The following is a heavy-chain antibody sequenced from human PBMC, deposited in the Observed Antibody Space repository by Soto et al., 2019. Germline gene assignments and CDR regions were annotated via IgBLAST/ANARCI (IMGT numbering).Heavy chain of an antibody. V-gene: IGHV2-5*02. CDR1: GFSLSSTGVG. CDR3: AHGTFGGIIVAGAMDV. D-gene: IGHD3-16*02. J-gene: IGHJ6*02. Sequence: ESGPTLVNPTQTLTLTCTFSGFSLSSTGVGVAWIRQPPGKALEWLAVIYWDDDKRYSTSLKSRLTVSKDTSKNQVVLTMTNVAPADTATYYCAHGTFGGIIVAGAMDVWGQGTTVTVSS. CDR2: IYWDDDK.